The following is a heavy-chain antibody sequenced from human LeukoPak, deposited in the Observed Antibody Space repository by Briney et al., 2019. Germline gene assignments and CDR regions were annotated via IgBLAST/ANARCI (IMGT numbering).Heavy chain of an antibody. D-gene: IGHD6-19*01. CDR1: GGSFSGYY. V-gene: IGHV4-34*01. Sequence: SETLSLTCAVYGGSFSGYYWSWIRQPPGKGLEWIGEINHSGSTNYNPSLKSRVTISVDTSKNQFSLKLSSVTAADTAVYYCARDPSFSSGWYYPYFDYWGQGTLVTVSS. CDR2: INHSGST. J-gene: IGHJ4*02. CDR3: ARDPSFSSGWYYPYFDY.